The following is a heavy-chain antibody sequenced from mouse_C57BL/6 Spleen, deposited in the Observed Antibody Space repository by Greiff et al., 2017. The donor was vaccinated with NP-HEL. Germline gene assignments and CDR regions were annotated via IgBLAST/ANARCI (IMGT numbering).Heavy chain of an antibody. J-gene: IGHJ3*01. CDR1: GYTFTDYY. CDR2: INPNNGGT. Sequence: EVKLQQSGPELVKPGASVKISCKASGYTFTDYYMNWVKQSHGKSLEWIGDINPNNGGTSYNQKFKGKATLTVDKSSSTAYMELRSLTSEDSAVYYCARGNYGSSQAWFAYWGQGTLVTVSA. V-gene: IGHV1-26*01. D-gene: IGHD1-1*01. CDR3: ARGNYGSSQAWFAY.